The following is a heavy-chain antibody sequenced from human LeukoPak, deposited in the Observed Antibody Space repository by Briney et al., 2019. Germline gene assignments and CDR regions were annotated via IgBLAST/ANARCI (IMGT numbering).Heavy chain of an antibody. J-gene: IGHJ2*01. CDR2: IYTSGST. CDR1: GVSISTSSYY. V-gene: IGHV4-61*02. Sequence: SETLSLTCTVSGVSISTSSYYWSWIRQPAGKGLEWIGRIYTSGSTNYNPSLKSRVTMSVDTSKNQFSLKLSSVTAADTAVYYCARGAAAGFTDWYFDLWGRGTLVTVSS. D-gene: IGHD6-13*01. CDR3: ARGAAAGFTDWYFDL.